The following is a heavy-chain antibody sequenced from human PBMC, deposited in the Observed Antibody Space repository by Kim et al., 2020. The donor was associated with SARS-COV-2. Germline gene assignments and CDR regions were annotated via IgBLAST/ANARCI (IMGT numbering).Heavy chain of an antibody. J-gene: IGHJ4*02. CDR2: INDDGSVT. Sequence: GGSLRLSCAASGFTFRTYWMHWVRQVPGKGLVWVSRINDDGSVTTYADSVKGRFTISTDNSKNMMYLQMNSLRAEDTAVYYCTRDPYYSKGASFDYWGQG. D-gene: IGHD4-4*01. CDR3: TRDPYYSKGASFDY. CDR1: GFTFRTYW. V-gene: IGHV3-74*01.